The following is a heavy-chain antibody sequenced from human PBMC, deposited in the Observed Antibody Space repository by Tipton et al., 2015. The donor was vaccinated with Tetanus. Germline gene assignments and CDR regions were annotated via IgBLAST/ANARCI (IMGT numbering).Heavy chain of an antibody. CDR2: SNHSGST. D-gene: IGHD5-18*01. Sequence: LVKPSETLSLTCAVYGGSFSGYYWSWIRQPPGKGLEWIGESNHSGSTNYSPSLKSRVTISVDTSKNLFSLKLSSVTAADTAVYYCARGSRIQLWNDAFDIWGQGTMVAVSS. CDR3: ARGSRIQLWNDAFDI. V-gene: IGHV4-34*01. J-gene: IGHJ3*02. CDR1: GGSFSGYY.